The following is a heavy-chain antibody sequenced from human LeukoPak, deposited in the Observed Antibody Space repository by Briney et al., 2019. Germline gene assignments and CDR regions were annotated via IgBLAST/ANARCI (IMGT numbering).Heavy chain of an antibody. D-gene: IGHD5-12*01. J-gene: IGHJ4*02. CDR1: GFSFKNYA. CDR3: TTRVATTNDN. V-gene: IGHV3-15*01. Sequence: GGSLRLSCAVSGFSFKNYAMRWVRQAPGKGLEWVGRIKSKVDGETTDCAAPMRGRFTISRDDSKNTLYLQMDRLQIEDTALYYCTTRVATTNDNWGQGTLVTVSS. CDR2: IKSKVDGETT.